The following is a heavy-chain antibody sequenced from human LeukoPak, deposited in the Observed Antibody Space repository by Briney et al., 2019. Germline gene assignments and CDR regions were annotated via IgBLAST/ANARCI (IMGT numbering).Heavy chain of an antibody. J-gene: IGHJ4*02. D-gene: IGHD5-18*01. CDR1: GFTFSSYR. CDR2: SSYDGINK. V-gene: IGHV3-30*03. Sequence: GGSLRLSCAASGFTFSSYRMHWVRQAPGKGLEWVALSSYDGINKYNADSVKGRFIISRDNSKNSLYLQMNSLRAEDTAVYYCAREPYSYGFDYWGQGTLVTVSS. CDR3: AREPYSYGFDY.